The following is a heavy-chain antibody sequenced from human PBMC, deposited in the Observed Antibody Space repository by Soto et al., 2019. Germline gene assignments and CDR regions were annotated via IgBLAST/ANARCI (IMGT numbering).Heavy chain of an antibody. V-gene: IGHV1-24*01. D-gene: IGHD2-15*01. J-gene: IGHJ6*02. CDR2: FDPEDGET. CDR3: ATVGYCSGGSCYSGYYYYGMDV. Sequence: ASVKVSCKVSGYTLAELSMHWVRQAPGKGLEWMGGFDPEDGETIYAQKFQGRVTMTEDTSTDTAYMELSSLRSEDTAVYYCATVGYCSGGSCYSGYYYYGMDVWGQGTTVTVSS. CDR1: GYTLAELS.